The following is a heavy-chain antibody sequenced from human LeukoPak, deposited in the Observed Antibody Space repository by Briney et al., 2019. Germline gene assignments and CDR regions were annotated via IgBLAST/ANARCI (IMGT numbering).Heavy chain of an antibody. V-gene: IGHV4-38-2*01. CDR1: GYSISGGYY. D-gene: IGHD1-26*01. CDR3: ARREDTEAIFDY. J-gene: IGHJ4*02. CDR2: IYHSGTT. Sequence: ASETLSLTCAVSGYSISGGYYWAWLRQSPGKGLEWIGSIYHSGTTYSSPSLSSRVSISVDTSKDQFSLNLNSVTAADTAVYYCARREDTEAIFDYWGQGTLVTVSS.